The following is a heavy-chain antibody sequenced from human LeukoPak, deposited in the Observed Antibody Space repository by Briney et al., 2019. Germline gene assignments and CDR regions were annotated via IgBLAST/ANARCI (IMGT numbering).Heavy chain of an antibody. Sequence: ASVTVSCKASGYSFIDYFIHWVRQAPGQGLEWIGWINPNSGATTYAQKFKGRVTVTRDTSFSTAYMELSSLTSDDTAVYYCARIRIPGXXYNXXXQGXLVTVX. CDR2: INPNSGAT. D-gene: IGHD3-10*01. CDR1: GYSFIDYF. J-gene: IGHJ4*02. CDR3: ARIRIPGXXYNX. V-gene: IGHV1-2*02.